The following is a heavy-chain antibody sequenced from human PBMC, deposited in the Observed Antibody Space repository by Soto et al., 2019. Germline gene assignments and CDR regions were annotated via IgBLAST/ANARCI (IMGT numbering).Heavy chain of an antibody. CDR2: INHSGST. J-gene: IGHJ4*02. Sequence: SETLSLTCAVYGGSFSGYYWSWIRQPPGKGLEWIGEINHSGSTNYNPSLKSRVTISVDTSKNQFSLKLSSLTAADTAVYYCARGREFVISATTIVVVPAATPDFDYWGQGTLVTVSS. CDR3: ARGREFVISATTIVVVPAATPDFDY. V-gene: IGHV4-34*01. D-gene: IGHD2-2*01. CDR1: GGSFSGYY.